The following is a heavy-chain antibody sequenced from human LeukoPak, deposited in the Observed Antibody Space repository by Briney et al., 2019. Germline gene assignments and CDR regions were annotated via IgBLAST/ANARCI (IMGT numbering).Heavy chain of an antibody. CDR1: GDSISSTTDS. J-gene: IGHJ4*01. Sequence: PSETLSLTCTVSGDSISSTTDSWAWIRQPPGRGPEWIGTVSHTGATQYSPSLTSRVTISLDTSKNQFSLSLNSVTAADTAVFYCARSMVTTDRNFDHWGQGTLVTVSS. D-gene: IGHD2-21*02. CDR3: ARSMVTTDRNFDH. CDR2: VSHTGAT. V-gene: IGHV4-39*07.